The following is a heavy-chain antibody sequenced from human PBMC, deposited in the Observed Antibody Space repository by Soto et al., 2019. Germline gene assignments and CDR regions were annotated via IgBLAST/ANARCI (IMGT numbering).Heavy chain of an antibody. Sequence: PSETLSLTCAVYGGSFSGCYWSWIRQPPGKGLEWIGEINHSGSTNYNPSLKSRVTISVDTSKNQFSLKLSSVTAADTAVYYCGSSGWNLNWFDPWGQGTLVTVSS. CDR2: INHSGST. CDR3: GSSGWNLNWFDP. CDR1: GGSFSGCY. D-gene: IGHD1-1*01. J-gene: IGHJ5*02. V-gene: IGHV4-34*01.